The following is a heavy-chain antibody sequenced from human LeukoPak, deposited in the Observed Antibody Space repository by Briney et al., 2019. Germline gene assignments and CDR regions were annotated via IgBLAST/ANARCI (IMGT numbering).Heavy chain of an antibody. Sequence: GGSLRLSCAASGFTFANYAMTWVRQAPWKGLEWVSAISGSGGSTYYADSVKGRFTISRDNSKNTLYLQMNSLRAEDTAVYYCAKDSSSWYRGAFDIWGQGTMVTVSS. V-gene: IGHV3-23*01. CDR2: ISGSGGST. J-gene: IGHJ3*02. CDR3: AKDSSSWYRGAFDI. D-gene: IGHD6-13*01. CDR1: GFTFANYA.